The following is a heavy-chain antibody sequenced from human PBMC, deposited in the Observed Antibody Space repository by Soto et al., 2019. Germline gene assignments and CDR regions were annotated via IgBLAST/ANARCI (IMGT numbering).Heavy chain of an antibody. Sequence: ASVKVSCKASGYTFTSYGISWVRQAPGQGLEWMGWISAYNGNTNYAQKLQGRVTMTTDTSTSTAYMELRSLRSDDTAVYYCARGGFYDSSGYYFDYWGRGTLVTVSS. J-gene: IGHJ4*02. CDR3: ARGGFYDSSGYYFDY. CDR2: ISAYNGNT. CDR1: GYTFTSYG. V-gene: IGHV1-18*01. D-gene: IGHD3-22*01.